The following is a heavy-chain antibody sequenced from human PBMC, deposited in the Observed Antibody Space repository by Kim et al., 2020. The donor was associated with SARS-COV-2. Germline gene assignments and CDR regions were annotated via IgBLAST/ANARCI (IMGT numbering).Heavy chain of an antibody. CDR3: ARGNPGRGILKLHYLDV. J-gene: IGHJ6*03. D-gene: IGHD6-13*01. Sequence: SETLSLTCAVYGGSFNGYSWTWIRQPPGKGLEWIGEITHSGSTTYNPSLKSRVTTSVDRSKNQFSLTLITVTAADTAVYYCARGNPGRGILKLHYLDVWG. V-gene: IGHV4-34*01. CDR2: ITHSGST. CDR1: GGSFNGYS.